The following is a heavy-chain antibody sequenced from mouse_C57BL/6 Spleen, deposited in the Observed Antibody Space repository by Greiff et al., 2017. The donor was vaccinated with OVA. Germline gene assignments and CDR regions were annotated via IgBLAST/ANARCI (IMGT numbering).Heavy chain of an antibody. D-gene: IGHD2-3*01. Sequence: EVHLVESGGGLVKPGGSLKLSCAASGFTFSSYAMSWVRQTPEKRLEWVATISDGGSYTYYPDNVKGRFTISRDNAKNNLYLQMSHLKSEDTAMYYCARGGGYYVGYFDYWGQGTTLTVSS. V-gene: IGHV5-4*01. CDR3: ARGGGYYVGYFDY. CDR1: GFTFSSYA. J-gene: IGHJ2*01. CDR2: ISDGGSYT.